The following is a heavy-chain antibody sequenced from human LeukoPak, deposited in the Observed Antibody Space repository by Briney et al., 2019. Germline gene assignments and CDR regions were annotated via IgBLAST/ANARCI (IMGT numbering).Heavy chain of an antibody. Sequence: GGSLRLSCAASGFTVPDNYMNWVRQSSGKGLEWVSVIYGGGDTNYADSVKGRFTISRDNSKNTLYLQMNSLRAEDTAVYYCAKDESYGSGSYGVDYWGQGTLVTVSS. V-gene: IGHV3-53*01. CDR3: AKDESYGSGSYGVDY. CDR1: GFTVPDNY. J-gene: IGHJ4*02. D-gene: IGHD3-10*01. CDR2: IYGGGDT.